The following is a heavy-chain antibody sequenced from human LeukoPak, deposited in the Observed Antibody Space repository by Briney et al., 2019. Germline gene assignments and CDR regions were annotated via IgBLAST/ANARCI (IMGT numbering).Heavy chain of an antibody. CDR1: GGSLSIYY. V-gene: IGHV4-59*01. Sequence: SETLSLTCTVSGGSLSIYYWSWLRQPPGKGLEWIGNIYYSGSTNYNPSLKSRVTISVDTSKNQFSLKVSSVTAADTAVYYCARDGGGNSRPFDYWGQGTPVTVSS. CDR3: ARDGGGNSRPFDY. J-gene: IGHJ4*02. CDR2: IYYSGST. D-gene: IGHD4-23*01.